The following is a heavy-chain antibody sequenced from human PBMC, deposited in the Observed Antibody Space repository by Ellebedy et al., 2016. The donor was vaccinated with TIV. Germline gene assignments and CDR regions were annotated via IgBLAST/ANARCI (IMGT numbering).Heavy chain of an antibody. V-gene: IGHV3-30*03. D-gene: IGHD3-10*01. Sequence: GESLKISCAASGFTFSSYDMHWVRQAPGKGLEWVALISYDANNKYYAHSVNGRFAISRDNAKNSLHLQMNGLRAEDTAVYYCARDSGSGAFDIWGQGTMVTVSS. J-gene: IGHJ3*02. CDR1: GFTFSSYD. CDR2: ISYDANNK. CDR3: ARDSGSGAFDI.